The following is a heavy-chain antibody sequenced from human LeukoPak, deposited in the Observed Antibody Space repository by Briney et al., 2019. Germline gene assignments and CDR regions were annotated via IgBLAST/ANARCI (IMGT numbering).Heavy chain of an antibody. CDR3: ARVTFSGSHY. CDR1: GFTFSSYW. D-gene: IGHD1-26*01. J-gene: IGHJ4*02. V-gene: IGHV3-74*01. Sequence: GGSLRLSCAASGFTFSSYWMHWVRQAPGKGLVRVSRINSDGSSTSYADSVKGRFTISRDNAKNTLYLQMNSLRAEDTAVYYCARVTFSGSHYWGQGTLVTVSS. CDR2: INSDGSST.